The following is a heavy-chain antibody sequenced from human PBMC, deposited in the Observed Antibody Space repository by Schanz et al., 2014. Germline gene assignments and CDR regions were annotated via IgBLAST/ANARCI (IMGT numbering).Heavy chain of an antibody. CDR2: IWSDGSGK. Sequence: QVQLVESGGGVVQPGGSLRLSCAASGFIFSNYGMHWVRQAPGKGLEWVAVIWSDGSGKYYADSVKGRFTISRDSPKNTLYLHMNTLRSEDTAVYYCASASGYSDYGTYFDFWGQGTLVTVSS. J-gene: IGHJ4*02. D-gene: IGHD5-12*01. CDR3: ASASGYSDYGTYFDF. V-gene: IGHV3-33*01. CDR1: GFIFSNYG.